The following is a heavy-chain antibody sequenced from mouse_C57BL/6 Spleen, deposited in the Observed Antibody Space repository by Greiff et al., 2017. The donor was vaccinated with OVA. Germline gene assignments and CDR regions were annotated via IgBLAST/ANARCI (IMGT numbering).Heavy chain of an antibody. Sequence: VQLKQSGPELVKPGASVKMSCKASGYTFTDYNMHWVKQSHGKSLEWIGYINPNNGGTSYNQKFKGKATLTVNKSSSTAYMELRSLTSEDSAVYYCARIPADYSGSSLYAMDYWGQGTSVTVSS. CDR2: INPNNGGT. CDR3: ARIPADYSGSSLYAMDY. J-gene: IGHJ4*01. CDR1: GYTFTDYN. V-gene: IGHV1-22*01. D-gene: IGHD1-1*01.